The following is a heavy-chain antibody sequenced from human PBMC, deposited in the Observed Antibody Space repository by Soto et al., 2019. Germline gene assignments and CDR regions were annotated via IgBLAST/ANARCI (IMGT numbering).Heavy chain of an antibody. CDR3: ASYRYSYGYYFDY. J-gene: IGHJ4*02. CDR1: GGSISSSSYY. Sequence: SETLSLTCTVSGGSISSSSYYWGWIRQPPGKGLEWIGSIYYSGSTYYNPSLKSRVTISVDTSKNQFSLKLSSVTAADTAVYYCASYRYSYGYYFDYWGQGTLVTVSS. CDR2: IYYSGST. V-gene: IGHV4-39*01. D-gene: IGHD5-18*01.